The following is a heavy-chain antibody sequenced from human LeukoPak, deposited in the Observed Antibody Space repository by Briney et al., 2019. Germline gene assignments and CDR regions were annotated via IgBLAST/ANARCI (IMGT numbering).Heavy chain of an antibody. Sequence: PGGSLRLSCAASGFFVSNAWMTWVRQAPGKGLEWVGRIRSKTDGGTTYYAAPVKGRFTISRDDSNNTLYLQMNSLKTEDTAVYYCTTGIRGDWGQGTLVTVSS. CDR2: IRSKTDGGTT. D-gene: IGHD2/OR15-2a*01. J-gene: IGHJ4*02. V-gene: IGHV3-15*01. CDR1: GFFVSNAW. CDR3: TTGIRGD.